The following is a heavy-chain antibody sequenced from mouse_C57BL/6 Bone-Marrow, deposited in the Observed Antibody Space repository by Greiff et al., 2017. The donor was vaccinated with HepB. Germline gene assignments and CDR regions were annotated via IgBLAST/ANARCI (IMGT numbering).Heavy chain of an antibody. Sequence: EVKLMESGGDLVKPGGSLKLSCAASGFTFSSYGMSWVRQTPDKRLEWVATISSGGSYTYYPDSVKGRFTISRDNAKNTLYLQMSSLKSEDTAMYYCARGGTLYAMDYWGQGTSVTVSS. CDR1: GFTFSSYG. CDR3: ARGGTLYAMDY. J-gene: IGHJ4*01. CDR2: ISSGGSYT. V-gene: IGHV5-6*02.